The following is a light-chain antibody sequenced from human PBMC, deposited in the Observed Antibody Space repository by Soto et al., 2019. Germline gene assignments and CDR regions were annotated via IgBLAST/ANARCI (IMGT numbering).Light chain of an antibody. CDR1: RGIGNY. Sequence: DIQVTQSPSSLSASVGDTVTITCRASRGIGNYLAWYQQNPGKVPNLLIYAAAALQSGVSSRFSGSGSGAAFTLNISSLQPGDVATYYCQKYDDAPLSFGGGAKGEI. CDR2: AAA. V-gene: IGKV1-27*01. J-gene: IGKJ4*01. CDR3: QKYDDAPLS.